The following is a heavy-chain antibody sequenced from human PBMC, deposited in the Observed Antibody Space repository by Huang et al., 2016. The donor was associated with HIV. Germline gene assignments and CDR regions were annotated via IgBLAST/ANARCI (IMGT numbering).Heavy chain of an antibody. CDR2: ITDGINNR. Sequence: EVLLLESGGGLVQPGGSLRLSCVASGFTFSSYAMSWVRQAPGKGLEWVSGITDGINNRYYAHAVKGRFAVSRGDSTNTLYLQMNSLRAEDTAVYYCAKDADTSGYDVLGPFGSWGQGTLVTVSS. D-gene: IGHD3-3*01. CDR1: GFTFSSYA. J-gene: IGHJ4*02. CDR3: AKDADTSGYDVLGPFGS. V-gene: IGHV3-23*01.